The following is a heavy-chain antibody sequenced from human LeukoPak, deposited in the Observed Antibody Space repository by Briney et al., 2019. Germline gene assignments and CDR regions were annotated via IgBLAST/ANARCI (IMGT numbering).Heavy chain of an antibody. CDR3: ARGNILTGYCFDF. D-gene: IGHD3-9*01. Sequence: SETLSLTCTVSGGSISSSSYYWGWIRQTPGRGLEGVGEIHYTGATSYDPSLKSRATISTDTSKNQFSLRLSSVTAADTAVYYCARGNILTGYCFDFWGQGALVTVSS. CDR2: IHYTGAT. J-gene: IGHJ4*02. V-gene: IGHV4-39*07. CDR1: GGSISSSSYY.